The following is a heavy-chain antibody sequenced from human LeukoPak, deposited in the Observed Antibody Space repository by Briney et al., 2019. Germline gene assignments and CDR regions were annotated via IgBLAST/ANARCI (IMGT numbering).Heavy chain of an antibody. CDR3: AREANSCSCISCFVGWFDP. J-gene: IGHJ5*02. D-gene: IGHD2-2*01. CDR1: GYTFASYG. V-gene: IGHV1-18*01. Sequence: ASVKVSCKASGYTFASYGITWVRQAPGQGLEGMGCISAYNGVTNYAQELQGRVTMTTDTSTSTAYMELRSLRSDDTAVYYCAREANSCSCISCFVGWFDPWGQGTMATVSS. CDR2: ISAYNGVT.